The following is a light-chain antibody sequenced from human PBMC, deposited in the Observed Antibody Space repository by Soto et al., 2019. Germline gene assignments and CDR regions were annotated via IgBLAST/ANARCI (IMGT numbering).Light chain of an antibody. Sequence: EIVLTQSPATLSLSPGDRATLSCRASQSVGTYLAWYQQKPGQAPRLLIYNASNRATGIPARFSGSGSGTDFTLTISSLEPEDFAVYFCQQRGDWPSFTFGQGTRLDI. CDR1: QSVGTY. V-gene: IGKV3-11*01. CDR3: QQRGDWPSFT. J-gene: IGKJ5*01. CDR2: NAS.